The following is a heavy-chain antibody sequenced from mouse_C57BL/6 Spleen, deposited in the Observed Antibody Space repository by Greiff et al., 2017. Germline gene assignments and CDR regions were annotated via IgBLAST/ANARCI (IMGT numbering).Heavy chain of an antibody. Sequence: VQLKESGPELVKPGASVKISCKASGYTFTDYYMNWVKQSHGKSLEWIGDINPNNGGTSYNQKFKGKATLTVDKSSSTAYMELRSLTSEDSAVYYCARDYYGSRNAMDYWGQGTSVTVSS. CDR2: INPNNGGT. V-gene: IGHV1-26*01. CDR3: ARDYYGSRNAMDY. CDR1: GYTFTDYY. J-gene: IGHJ4*01. D-gene: IGHD1-1*01.